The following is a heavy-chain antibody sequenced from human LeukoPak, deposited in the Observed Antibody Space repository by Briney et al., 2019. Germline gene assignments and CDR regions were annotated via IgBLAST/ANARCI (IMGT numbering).Heavy chain of an antibody. Sequence: GGSLRLSCAASGFTFSSYWMYWVRQAPGKGLVWVSRLNSDGSSTNYADSVKGRFTISRDNAKNTLYLQMNSPRAEDTAVYYCARLANYWYFDLWGRGALVTVSS. CDR3: ARLANYWYFDL. J-gene: IGHJ2*01. CDR1: GFTFSSYW. CDR2: LNSDGSST. V-gene: IGHV3-74*01.